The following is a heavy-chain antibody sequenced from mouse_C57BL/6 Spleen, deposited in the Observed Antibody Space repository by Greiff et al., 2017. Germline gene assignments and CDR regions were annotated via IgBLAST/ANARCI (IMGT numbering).Heavy chain of an antibody. CDR3: ARPGSNYGEFAY. CDR1: GFTFSDYG. J-gene: IGHJ3*01. D-gene: IGHD2-5*01. CDR2: ISSGSSTI. Sequence: EVKLMESGGGLVKPGGSLKLSCAASGFTFSDYGMHWVRQAPEKGLEWVAYISSGSSTIYYADTVKGRFTISRDNAKNTLFLQMTSLRSEDTAMYYCARPGSNYGEFAYWGQGTLVTVSA. V-gene: IGHV5-17*01.